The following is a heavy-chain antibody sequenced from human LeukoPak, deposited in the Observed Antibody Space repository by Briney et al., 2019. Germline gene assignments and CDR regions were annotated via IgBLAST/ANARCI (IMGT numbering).Heavy chain of an antibody. D-gene: IGHD6-19*01. CDR3: ARSGIAVATDFDY. J-gene: IGHJ4*02. V-gene: IGHV3-33*01. Sequence: PGGSLRLSCAASGFTFNSYGMHGVRQAPGKGLEWVAVIWYDGSNKYYADSVKGRFTISRDNSKNTLYLQMNSLRAEDTAVYYCARSGIAVATDFDYWGQGTLVTVSS. CDR1: GFTFNSYG. CDR2: IWYDGSNK.